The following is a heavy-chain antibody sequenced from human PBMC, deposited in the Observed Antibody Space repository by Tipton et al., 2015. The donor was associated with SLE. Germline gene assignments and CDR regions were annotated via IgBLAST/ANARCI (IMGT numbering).Heavy chain of an antibody. Sequence: TLSLTCTVSGGSISSGSYYWSWIRLPAGKGLEWIGHIYTSGSTNYNPSLKSRVTISVDTSKNQFSLKLSSVTAADTAVYYCARGGGYSGSWGQGTLVTVSS. CDR3: ARGGGYSGS. D-gene: IGHD5-12*01. J-gene: IGHJ4*02. CDR1: GGSISSGSYY. CDR2: IYTSGST. V-gene: IGHV4-61*09.